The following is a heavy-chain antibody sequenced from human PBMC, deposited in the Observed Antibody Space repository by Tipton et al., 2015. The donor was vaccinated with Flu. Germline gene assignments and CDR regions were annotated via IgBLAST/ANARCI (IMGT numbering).Heavy chain of an antibody. CDR1: GYTFTNYF. D-gene: IGHD3-16*01. CDR2: INPSNSNT. J-gene: IGHJ6*02. CDR3: ARDCGWGRYSFYYYGMDV. V-gene: IGHV1-46*01. Sequence: QLVQSGAEVRKPGASVKVSCRTSGYTFTNYFMHWVRQAPGQGLEWMGVINPSNSNTDYAQRFQGRVTVTRDTSTSTVYMELSSLRSEDTAVYYCARDCGWGRYSFYYYGMDVWGLGTTVTVTS.